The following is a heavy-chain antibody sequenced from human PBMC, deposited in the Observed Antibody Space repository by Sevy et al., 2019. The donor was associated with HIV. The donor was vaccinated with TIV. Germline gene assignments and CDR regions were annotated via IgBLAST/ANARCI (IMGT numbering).Heavy chain of an antibody. CDR3: ARVTAGLLEWSFFDY. D-gene: IGHD3-3*01. Sequence: GGSLRLSCAGSGFNFSDFYMSWIRQPPGKGLECVSYISSTDSAIYYADSVRGRFTISRDNVNNSLHLQMNNLTAADTAVYYCARVTAGLLEWSFFDYWGQGTLVTVSS. V-gene: IGHV3-11*01. CDR1: GFNFSDFY. CDR2: ISSTDSAI. J-gene: IGHJ4*02.